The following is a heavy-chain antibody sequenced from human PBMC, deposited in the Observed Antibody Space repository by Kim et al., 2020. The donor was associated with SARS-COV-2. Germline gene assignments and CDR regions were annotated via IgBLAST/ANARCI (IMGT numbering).Heavy chain of an antibody. V-gene: IGHV5-51*01. CDR3: ARHGFESEGDYYYYYGMDV. CDR1: GYSFTSYW. CDR2: IYPGDSDT. J-gene: IGHJ6*02. Sequence: GESLKISCKGSGYSFTSYWIGWVRQMPGKGLEWMGIIYPGDSDTRYSPSFQGQVTISADKSISTAYLQWSSLKASDTAMYYCARHGFESEGDYYYYYGMDVWGQGTTVTVSS. D-gene: IGHD1-26*01.